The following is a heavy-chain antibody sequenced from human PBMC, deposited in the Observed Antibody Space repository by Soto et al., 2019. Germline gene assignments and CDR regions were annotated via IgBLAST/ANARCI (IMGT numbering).Heavy chain of an antibody. Sequence: GPLCLPCAAAGLTFSRYWISWVRQAPGKGVEWVANIQQEGSEKYYVDSVKGRFTISRDNAKNSFYLQMNSVRAEDTAVYYCARDEAYYYGSGRLGGQGTLVTVSA. CDR1: GLTFSRYW. V-gene: IGHV3-7*01. CDR3: ARDEAYYYGSGRL. D-gene: IGHD3-10*01. J-gene: IGHJ4*02. CDR2: IQQEGSEK.